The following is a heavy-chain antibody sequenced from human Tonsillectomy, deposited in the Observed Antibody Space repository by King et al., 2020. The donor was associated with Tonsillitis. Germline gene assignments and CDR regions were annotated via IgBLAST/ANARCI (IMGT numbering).Heavy chain of an antibody. CDR1: GFTFSSYA. V-gene: IGHV3-30*04. J-gene: IGHJ4*02. Sequence: VQLVESGGGVVQPGRSLRLSCAASGFTFSSYAMHWVRQAPGKGLEWVAVISYDGSNKHYADSVKGRFTISRDNSKNTLYLQMNSLREEDTAVYFCPRDAFLTVTAEGGGIRAIDYWGQGTLVTVSS. CDR3: PRDAFLTVTAEGGGIRAIDY. CDR2: ISYDGSNK. D-gene: IGHD4-17*01.